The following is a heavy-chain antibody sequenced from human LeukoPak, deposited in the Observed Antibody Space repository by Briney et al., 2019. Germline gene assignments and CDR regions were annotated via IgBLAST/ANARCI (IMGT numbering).Heavy chain of an antibody. CDR2: INHSGST. V-gene: IGHV4-34*01. CDR3: ARGWLQKIDY. Sequence: SETLSLTCAVYGGSFSGYYWSWIRQPPGKGLEWIGEINHSGSTNYNPSLKSRVTISVDTSKNQFSLKLSSVTAADTAVYYCARGWLQKIDYWGQGTLVTVSS. D-gene: IGHD5-12*01. J-gene: IGHJ4*02. CDR1: GGSFSGYY.